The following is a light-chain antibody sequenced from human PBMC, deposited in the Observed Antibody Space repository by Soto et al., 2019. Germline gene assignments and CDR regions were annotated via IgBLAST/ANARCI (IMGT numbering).Light chain of an antibody. CDR3: QQYAKWPPQT. Sequence: EIVMTQSPATLSVSPGERATLSCRASETVISNLAWYQQKPGQAPRLLIYGASTRATGIPARFSGIGSGTEFTLTISNLQSEDLAFYDGQQYAKWPPQTVGQGTKVDIK. V-gene: IGKV3-15*01. CDR1: ETVISN. CDR2: GAS. J-gene: IGKJ1*01.